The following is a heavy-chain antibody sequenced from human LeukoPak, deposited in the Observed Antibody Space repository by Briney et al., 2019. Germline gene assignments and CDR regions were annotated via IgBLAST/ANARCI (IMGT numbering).Heavy chain of an antibody. J-gene: IGHJ4*02. CDR2: ISGSGGST. CDR3: AKDQQWLAPAHFDH. D-gene: IGHD6-19*01. CDR1: GFTFSSYV. V-gene: IGHV3-23*01. Sequence: EGSLRLSCAASGFTFSSYVMSWVRQAPGKGLEWVSGISGSGGSTYYADSVKGRITISRDNSKNTLYLQMNSLRVEDTAVYYCAKDQQWLAPAHFDHWGQGTLVTVSS.